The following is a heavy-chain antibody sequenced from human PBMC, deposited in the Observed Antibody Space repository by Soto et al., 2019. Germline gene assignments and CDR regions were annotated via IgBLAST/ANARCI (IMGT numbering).Heavy chain of an antibody. D-gene: IGHD3-22*01. J-gene: IGHJ4*02. Sequence: QVQLVQSGAEVKKPGASVMVSCKASGYTFTSYGISWVRQAPGQGPEWMGWISGHNGNTNHPQSLQGRVTMTTDTSRNTAYMELRSLRSDDTAVYYCARHRFNYYDNTVYYYFDYWGQGTLVTVSS. CDR1: GYTFTSYG. CDR3: ARHRFNYYDNTVYYYFDY. CDR2: ISGHNGNT. V-gene: IGHV1-18*04.